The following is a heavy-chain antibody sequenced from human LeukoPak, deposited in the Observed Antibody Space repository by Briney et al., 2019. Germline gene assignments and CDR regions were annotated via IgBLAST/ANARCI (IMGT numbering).Heavy chain of an antibody. Sequence: GGSLRLSCAASGFTFSSYAMSWVRRAPGKGLEWVSAISGSGGSTYYADSVKGRFTISRDNSKNTLYLQMNSLRAEDTAVYYCAKFISGYDYYYGMDVWGQGTTVTVSS. V-gene: IGHV3-23*01. CDR1: GFTFSSYA. D-gene: IGHD3-22*01. J-gene: IGHJ6*02. CDR2: ISGSGGST. CDR3: AKFISGYDYYYGMDV.